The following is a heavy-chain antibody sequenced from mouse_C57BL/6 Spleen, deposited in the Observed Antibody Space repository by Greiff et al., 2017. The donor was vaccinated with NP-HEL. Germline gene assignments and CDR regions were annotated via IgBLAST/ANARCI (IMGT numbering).Heavy chain of an antibody. CDR2: ISSGSSTI. D-gene: IGHD3-2*02. CDR1: GFTFSDYG. CDR3: ARRGDSSGYVLFAY. J-gene: IGHJ3*01. V-gene: IGHV5-17*01. Sequence: EVKLMESGGGLVKPGGSLKLSCAASGFTFSDYGMHWVRQAPEKGLEWVAYISSGSSTIYYADTVKGRVTISRDNAKNTLFLQMTSLRSEDTARYYCARRGDSSGYVLFAYWGQGTLVTVSA.